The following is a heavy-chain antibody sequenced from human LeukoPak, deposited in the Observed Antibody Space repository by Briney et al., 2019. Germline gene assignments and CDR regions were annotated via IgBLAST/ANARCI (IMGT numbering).Heavy chain of an antibody. CDR3: ARHLSVQYSSFRACHI. V-gene: IGHV5-51*01. Sequence: AEGLKISCNGSGYSFTSYWIGWGRQMPGEGLEWMGIIYPGGSDTRYNPSFQSQGTTSAEKSISTAYLQWSSLMASETATYYSARHLSVQYSSFRACHIWGQGTMVSVSS. D-gene: IGHD6-6*01. CDR1: GYSFTSYW. J-gene: IGHJ3*02. CDR2: IYPGGSDT.